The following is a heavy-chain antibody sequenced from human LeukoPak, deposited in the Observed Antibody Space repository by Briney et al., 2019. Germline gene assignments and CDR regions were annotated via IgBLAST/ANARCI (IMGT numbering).Heavy chain of an antibody. CDR2: IIPIFGTA. CDR3: ARSQRSSNYYGMDV. Sequence: SVKVSCKASGYTFTSYGISWVRQAPGQGLEWMGGIIPIFGTANYAQKFQGRVTITADESTSTAYMELSSLRSEDTAVYYCARSQRSSNYYGMDVWGQGTTVTVSS. J-gene: IGHJ6*02. D-gene: IGHD1-26*01. CDR1: GYTFTSYG. V-gene: IGHV1-69*13.